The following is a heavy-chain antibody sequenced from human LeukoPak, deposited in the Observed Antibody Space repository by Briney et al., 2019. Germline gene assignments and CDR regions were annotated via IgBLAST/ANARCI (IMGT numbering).Heavy chain of an antibody. J-gene: IGHJ5*02. CDR1: GYTFTSYY. V-gene: IGHV1-46*01. CDR2: INPSGGST. Sequence: ASVKVSCKASGYTFTSYYMHWVRQAPGQGLEWRGIINPSGGSTSYAQRFQGRVTMTRDTSTSTVYVELSSLRSEDTAVYYCARGQMYYYGSGSPTYTDWFDPWGQGTLVTVSS. CDR3: ARGQMYYYGSGSPTYTDWFDP. D-gene: IGHD3-10*01.